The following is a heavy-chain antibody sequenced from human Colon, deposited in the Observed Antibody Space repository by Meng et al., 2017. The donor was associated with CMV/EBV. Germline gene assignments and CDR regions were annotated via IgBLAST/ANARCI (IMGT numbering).Heavy chain of an antibody. J-gene: IGHJ4*01. D-gene: IGHD2-15*01. CDR1: GYTFTGYN. Sequence: QVLLVQSGAAVKKHGASITAACTASGYTFTGYNIHWVRQAPGQGLEWMGWINPHTGGTNYASKFQGWVTMTRDTSNNTAYMEVASLKSDDTAVYYCARGGRSSGYCSGGTCYAGFDSWGQGTLVTVSS. CDR3: ARGGRSSGYCSGGTCYAGFDS. CDR2: INPHTGGT. V-gene: IGHV1-2*04.